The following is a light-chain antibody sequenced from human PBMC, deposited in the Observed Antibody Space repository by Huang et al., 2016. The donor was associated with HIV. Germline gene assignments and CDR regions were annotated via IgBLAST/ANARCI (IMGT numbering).Light chain of an antibody. J-gene: IGKJ2*01. V-gene: IGKV3-15*01. Sequence: IVMTQSPATMSVSPGERVPLSCRASQSVSNKVAWYQQKPGQAPRLLIYDASKRAISIPARFSGSGSETECTLTINSLQSEDFAVYHCQQYNNWPRETFGQGTKLEIK. CDR1: QSVSNK. CDR3: QQYNNWPRET. CDR2: DAS.